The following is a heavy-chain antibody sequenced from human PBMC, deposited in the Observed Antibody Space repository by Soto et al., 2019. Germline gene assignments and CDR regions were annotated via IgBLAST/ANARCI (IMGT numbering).Heavy chain of an antibody. CDR1: GGTFSSYT. V-gene: IGHV1-69*02. CDR2: IIPILGIA. Sequence: ASVKVSCKASGGTFSSYTISWVRQAPGQGFEWMGRIIPILGIANYAQKFQGRVTITADKSTSTAYMELSSLRSEDTAVYYCATVLRYFDWLGPDAFDIWGQGTMVTVSS. CDR3: ATVLRYFDWLGPDAFDI. J-gene: IGHJ3*02. D-gene: IGHD3-9*01.